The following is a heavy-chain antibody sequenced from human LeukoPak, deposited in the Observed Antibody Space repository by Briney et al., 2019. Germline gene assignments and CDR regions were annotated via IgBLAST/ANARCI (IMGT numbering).Heavy chain of an antibody. CDR1: GGSISSSSYY. Sequence: ASETLSLTCTVSGGSISSSSYYWGWIRQPPGKGLEWIGSIYYSGSTYYNPSFKRRVTISVDTSKNQYSLKLSSVTAADTAVFCCARQYYYDSSGYYFGYWGQGILVTVSS. CDR3: ARQYYYDSSGYYFGY. D-gene: IGHD3-22*01. V-gene: IGHV4-39*01. CDR2: IYYSGST. J-gene: IGHJ4*02.